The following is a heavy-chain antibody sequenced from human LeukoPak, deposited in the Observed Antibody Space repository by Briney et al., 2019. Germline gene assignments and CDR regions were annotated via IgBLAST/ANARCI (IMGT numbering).Heavy chain of an antibody. V-gene: IGHV4-39*01. CDR1: GGSISSSSYY. D-gene: IGHD3-3*01. CDR3: ARLIYDFCSGYYPFDY. J-gene: IGHJ4*02. Sequence: SETLSLTCTVSGGSISSSSYYWGWIRQPPGKGLEWIGSIYYSGSTYYNPSLKSRVTISVDTSKNQFSLKLSSVTAADTAVYYCARLIYDFCSGYYPFDYWGQGTLVTVSS. CDR2: IYYSGST.